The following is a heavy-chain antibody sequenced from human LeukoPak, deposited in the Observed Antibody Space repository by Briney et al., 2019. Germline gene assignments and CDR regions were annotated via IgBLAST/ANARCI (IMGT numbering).Heavy chain of an antibody. V-gene: IGHV3-23*01. D-gene: IGHD1-1*01. CDR1: GFTFNSYA. J-gene: IGHJ5*02. Sequence: PGGSLRLSCAASGFTFNSYAMTWVRQGAGRGLEWVSTISGTSGTASYADSVEGRFSISRDDSKNTVYLQTTSLRVEDTAVYFCARVQPDNNDEYNWFDPWGQGTQVTVSS. CDR3: ARVQPDNNDEYNWFDP. CDR2: ISGTSGTA.